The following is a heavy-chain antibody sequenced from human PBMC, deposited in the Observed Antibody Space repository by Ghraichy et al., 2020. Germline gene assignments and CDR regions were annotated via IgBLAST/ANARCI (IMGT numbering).Heavy chain of an antibody. Sequence: SQTLSLTCAISGDSVSSNVAAWNWIRQSPSRGLEWLGRTYYRSKWYNDYTVSVKSRITINPDTSKNQFSLQLNSVTPDDTAVYYCARVGHSSDWCGSDYYYYGMDVWGQGTTVTVSS. CDR2: TYYRSKWYN. V-gene: IGHV6-1*01. D-gene: IGHD6-19*01. CDR1: GDSVSSNVAA. J-gene: IGHJ6*02. CDR3: ARVGHSSDWCGSDYYYYGMDV.